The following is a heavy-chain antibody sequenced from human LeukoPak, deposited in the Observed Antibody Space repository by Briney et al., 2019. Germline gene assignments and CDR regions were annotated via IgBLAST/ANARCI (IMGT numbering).Heavy chain of an antibody. CDR1: GFTFSSYS. CDR2: IKQDGSEK. V-gene: IGHV3-7*01. CDR3: ARSLTDY. J-gene: IGHJ4*02. Sequence: GGSLRLSCAASGFTFSSYSMNWVRQAPGKGLEWVANIKQDGSEKYYVDSVKGRFTISRDNAKNSLYLQMDSLRAEDTAVYYCARSLTDYWGQGTLVTVSS.